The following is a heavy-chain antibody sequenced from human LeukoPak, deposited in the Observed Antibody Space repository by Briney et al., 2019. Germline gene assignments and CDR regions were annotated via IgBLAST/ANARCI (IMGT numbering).Heavy chain of an antibody. CDR1: GFTFSSYS. CDR3: AKDSLRCREGFDP. V-gene: IGHV3-23*01. Sequence: GGSLRLPCAASGFTFSSYSMSWVRQAPGQGLEWVSVISGSGGNTYYADSVKGRFTISRDNSKNTLFLQMSSLRVEDTAIYYCAKDSLRCREGFDPWGQGTLVTVSS. D-gene: IGHD3-10*01. J-gene: IGHJ5*02. CDR2: ISGSGGNT.